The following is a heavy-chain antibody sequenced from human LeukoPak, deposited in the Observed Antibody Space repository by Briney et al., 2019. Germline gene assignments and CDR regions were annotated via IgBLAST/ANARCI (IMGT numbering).Heavy chain of an antibody. J-gene: IGHJ4*02. V-gene: IGHV3-21*01. CDR1: GFTFSSYS. CDR2: ISSSSSYI. CDR3: ARDLAEKGMWYSSGCVNY. D-gene: IGHD6-19*01. Sequence: PGGSLRLSCAASGFTFSSYSKNWVRQAPGKGLEWVSSISSSSSYIYYADSVKGRFTISRDNAKNSLYLQMNSLRAEDTAVYYCARDLAEKGMWYSSGCVNYWGQGTLVTVSS.